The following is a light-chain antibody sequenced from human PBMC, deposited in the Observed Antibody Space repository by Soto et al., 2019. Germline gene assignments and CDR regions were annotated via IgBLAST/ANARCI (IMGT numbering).Light chain of an antibody. CDR2: DAS. J-gene: IGKJ4*01. CDR1: QTISRW. V-gene: IGKV1-5*01. Sequence: AAVGSEVTITCRASQTISRWLAWYQQKPGRAPKLLIYDASTLESGVLSRFRGSGYETELSRTTSRLPLENFATHFSHSGAVAGGTKVEIK. CDR3: HSGA.